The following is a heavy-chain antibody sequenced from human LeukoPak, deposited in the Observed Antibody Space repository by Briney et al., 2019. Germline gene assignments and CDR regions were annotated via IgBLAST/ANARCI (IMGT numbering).Heavy chain of an antibody. V-gene: IGHV1-8*03. D-gene: IGHD6-19*01. J-gene: IGHJ4*02. CDR2: MNPNSGNT. CDR1: GYTFTSYD. Sequence: GASVKVSCKASGYTFTSYDINWVRQATGQGLEWMGWMNPNSGNTGYAQKFQGRATITRNTSISTAYMELSSLRSEDTAVYYCARGGSAKYSSGWAHWGQGTLVTVSS. CDR3: ARGGSAKYSSGWAH.